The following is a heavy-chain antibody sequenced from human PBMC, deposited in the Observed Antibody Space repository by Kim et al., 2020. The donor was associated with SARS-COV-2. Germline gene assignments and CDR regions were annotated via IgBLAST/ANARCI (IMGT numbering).Heavy chain of an antibody. CDR3: AADTRGYYDSSGYAPLPYYYYGMDV. J-gene: IGHJ6*02. CDR2: IVVGSGNT. CDR1: GFTFTSSA. D-gene: IGHD3-22*01. V-gene: IGHV1-58*02. Sequence: SVKVSCKASGFTFTSSAMQWVRQARGQRLEWIGWIVVGSGNTNYAQKFQERVTITRDMSTSTAYMELSSLRSEDTAVYYCAADTRGYYDSSGYAPLPYYYYGMDVWGQGTTVTVSS.